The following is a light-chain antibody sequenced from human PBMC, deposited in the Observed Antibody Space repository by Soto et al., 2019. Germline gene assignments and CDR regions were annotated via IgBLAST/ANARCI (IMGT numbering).Light chain of an antibody. V-gene: IGKV3-15*01. CDR1: QSVSSN. CDR2: EAS. Sequence: EIVMTQSPATLFVSPGERATVSCRASQSVSSNLARYQQKRGQAPRLLIYEASTRAADIPVRFSGSGYGRQFTLTISSLQSEDFAVYFCHQYNDGPGGTFGQGTKVDIK. J-gene: IGKJ1*01. CDR3: HQYNDGPGGT.